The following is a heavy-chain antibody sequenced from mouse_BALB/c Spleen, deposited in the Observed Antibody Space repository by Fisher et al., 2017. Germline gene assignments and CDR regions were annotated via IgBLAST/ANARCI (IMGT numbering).Heavy chain of an antibody. D-gene: IGHD1-1*01. CDR3: ARGDYGSSSFDY. J-gene: IGHJ2*01. Sequence: RFTISRDNARNILYLQMSSLRSEDTAMYYCARGDYGSSSFDYWGQGTTLTVSS. V-gene: IGHV5-6-5*01.